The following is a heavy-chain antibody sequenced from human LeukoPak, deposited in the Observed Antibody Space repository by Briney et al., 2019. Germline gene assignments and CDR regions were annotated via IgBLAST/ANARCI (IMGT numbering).Heavy chain of an antibody. J-gene: IGHJ4*02. V-gene: IGHV1-8*01. CDR1: GYTFTSYD. CDR3: ARGIFRGSGSYRDY. Sequence: ASVKVSCKASGYTFTSYDINWVRQATGQGLEWMGWMNPNSGNTGYAQKFQGRVTMTTDTSTSTAYMELRSLRSDDTAVYYCARGIFRGSGSYRDYWGQGTLVTVSS. CDR2: MNPNSGNT. D-gene: IGHD3-10*01.